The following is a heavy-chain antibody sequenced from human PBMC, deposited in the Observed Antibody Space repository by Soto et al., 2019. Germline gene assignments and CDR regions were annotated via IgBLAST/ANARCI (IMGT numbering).Heavy chain of an antibody. J-gene: IGHJ6*02. D-gene: IGHD2-15*01. CDR2: IIPIFGTA. Sequence: QVQLVQSGAEVKKPGSSVKVSCKASGGTFSSYAISWVRQAPGQGLEWMGGIIPIFGTANYAQKFQGRVMITADESTSTAYMELSSLRSEDTAVYYCARVRCSGGSCYSGYYYYGMDVWGQGTTVTVSS. CDR3: ARVRCSGGSCYSGYYYYGMDV. CDR1: GGTFSSYA. V-gene: IGHV1-69*01.